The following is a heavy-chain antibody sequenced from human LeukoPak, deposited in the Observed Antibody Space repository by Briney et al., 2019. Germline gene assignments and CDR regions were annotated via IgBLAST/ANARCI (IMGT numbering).Heavy chain of an antibody. J-gene: IGHJ6*03. CDR2: INPNSGGT. D-gene: IGHD3-10*01. CDR1: GYTFTGYY. CDR3: ARGWFGELYGYYYYYMDV. V-gene: IGHV1-2*06. Sequence: ASVKVSCKASGYTFTGYYMHWVRQAPGQGLEWMGRINPNSGGTNYAQKFQGRVTMTRDTSISTAYMELSGLRSDDMAVYYCARGWFGELYGYYYYYMDVWGKGTTVTVSS.